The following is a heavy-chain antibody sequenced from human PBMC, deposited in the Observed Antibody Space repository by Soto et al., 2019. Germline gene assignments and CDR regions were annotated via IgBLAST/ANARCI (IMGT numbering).Heavy chain of an antibody. J-gene: IGHJ4*02. CDR1: GFTFSSYA. V-gene: IGHV3-23*01. CDR3: AGAGNYSYAFEF. CDR2: ISGSGGST. Sequence: PGGSLRLSXAASGFTFSSYAMSWFRQAPGKGLEWVSAISGSGGSTYYADSVKGRLTISKDISKNTLTLQMSSLRADDTAVYFCAGAGNYSYAFEFWGLGTPVTVSS. D-gene: IGHD5-18*01.